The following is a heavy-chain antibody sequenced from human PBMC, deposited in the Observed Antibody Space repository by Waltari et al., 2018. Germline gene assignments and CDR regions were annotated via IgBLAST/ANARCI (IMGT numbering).Heavy chain of an antibody. CDR3: GRDDVEGRQLNY. CDR1: GGSLSSSS. D-gene: IGHD5-18*01. Sequence: QVQLQESGPGLVKPSETLSLTCTVSGGSLSSSSWSWIRQPAGKGLEWIGRIYTSGSTNYNPSLKRRVTMSVDTSKNQFSLKLSSVTAADTAVYYCGRDDVEGRQLNYWGQGTLVTVSS. V-gene: IGHV4-4*07. J-gene: IGHJ4*02. CDR2: IYTSGST.